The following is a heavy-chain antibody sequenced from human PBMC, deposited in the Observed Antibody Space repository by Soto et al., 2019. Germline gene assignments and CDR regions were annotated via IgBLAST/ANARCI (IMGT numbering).Heavy chain of an antibody. D-gene: IGHD6-19*01. V-gene: IGHV3-21*01. Sequence: GSVRLSCAASGFIFTSYSMGWVRLAPGKGLEWVASISSGSDSIFYADSVKGRFTVSRDNAKNSLFLQMNNVRAEDTAVYFCARDRSADRFVQYFQHWGQGTQVTVSS. CDR1: GFIFTSYS. J-gene: IGHJ1*01. CDR2: ISSGSDSI. CDR3: ARDRSADRFVQYFQH.